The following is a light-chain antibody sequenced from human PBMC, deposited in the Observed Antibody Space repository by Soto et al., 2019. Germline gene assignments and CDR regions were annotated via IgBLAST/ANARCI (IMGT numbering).Light chain of an antibody. V-gene: IGKV3-20*01. J-gene: IGKJ1*01. CDR3: HQYGSSPWT. CDR2: GAS. Sequence: EIVLTQSPGTLSLSPGERATLSCRASQSVSSSYLAWFQQKPGQAPRLLISGASSRASGIPDRFGGSGSGAYFTLTIRRLQPEDFGVYYCHQYGSSPWTFGQGNTGEIK. CDR1: QSVSSSY.